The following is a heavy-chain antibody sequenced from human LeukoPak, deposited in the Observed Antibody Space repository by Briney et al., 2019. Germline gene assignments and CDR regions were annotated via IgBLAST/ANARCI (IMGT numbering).Heavy chain of an antibody. D-gene: IGHD3-22*01. CDR1: GYSISSGYY. J-gene: IGHJ2*01. CDR2: FYHSGST. CDR3: ARSYDSSGYYIFDL. Sequence: PSETLSLTCTVSGYSISSGYYWGWIRPPPGTGLEWIGSFYHSGSTYYNPSLKSRVAISVDTSTNQFSLKLSSVTAADTAVYYCARSYDSSGYYIFDLWGRGTLVTVSS. V-gene: IGHV4-38-2*02.